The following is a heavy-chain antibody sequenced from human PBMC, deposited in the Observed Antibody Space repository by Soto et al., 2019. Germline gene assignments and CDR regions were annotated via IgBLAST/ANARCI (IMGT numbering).Heavy chain of an antibody. CDR3: ARAPVKTYYYDSSGYRLWPFDY. CDR1: GGTFSSYA. D-gene: IGHD3-22*01. J-gene: IGHJ4*02. CDR2: IIPIFGTA. Sequence: ASVKVSCKASGGTFSSYAISWVRQAPGQGLEWMGGIIPIFGTANYAQKFQGRVTITADESTSTAYMELSSLRSEDTAVYYCARAPVKTYYYDSSGYRLWPFDYWGQGTLVTVSS. V-gene: IGHV1-69*13.